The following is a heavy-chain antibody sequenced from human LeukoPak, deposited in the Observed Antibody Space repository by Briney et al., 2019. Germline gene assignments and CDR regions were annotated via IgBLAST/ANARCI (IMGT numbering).Heavy chain of an antibody. J-gene: IGHJ4*02. CDR1: GFTFDDYA. V-gene: IGHV1-46*02. CDR3: ARECRY. CDR2: INPSGGST. D-gene: IGHD5/OR15-5a*01. Sequence: GGSLRLSCAASGFTFDDYAMHWVRQAPGKGLEWMGIINPSGGSTSYAQKFQGRVTMTRDTSTSTVYMELSSLRSEDTAVYYCARECRYWGQGTLVTVSS.